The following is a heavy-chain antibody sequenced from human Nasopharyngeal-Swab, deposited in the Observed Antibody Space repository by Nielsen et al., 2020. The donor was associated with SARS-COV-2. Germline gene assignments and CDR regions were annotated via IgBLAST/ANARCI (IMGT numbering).Heavy chain of an antibody. Sequence: GESLKISCAASGFTFSSYDMTWVRQAPGKGLEWVSTISAFGGSTNYADSVKGRFTISRDNAKNSLYLQMNSLRAEDTAVYYCARLGYSGWYFDLWGRGTLVTVSS. V-gene: IGHV3-23*01. D-gene: IGHD6-13*01. CDR2: ISAFGGST. CDR1: GFTFSSYD. CDR3: ARLGYSGWYFDL. J-gene: IGHJ2*01.